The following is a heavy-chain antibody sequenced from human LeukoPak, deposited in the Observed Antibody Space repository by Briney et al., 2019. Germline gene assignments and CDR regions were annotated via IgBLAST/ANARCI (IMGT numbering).Heavy chain of an antibody. Sequence: SETLSLTCTVFGGSISSYYWSWIRQPPGKGLEWIGYIYYSGSTNYNPSLKSRVTISVDTSKNQFSLKLSSVTAADTAVYYCARVYCSSTSCSFDYWGQGTLVTVSS. CDR2: IYYSGST. CDR3: ARVYCSSTSCSFDY. CDR1: GGSISSYY. V-gene: IGHV4-59*08. J-gene: IGHJ4*02. D-gene: IGHD2-2*01.